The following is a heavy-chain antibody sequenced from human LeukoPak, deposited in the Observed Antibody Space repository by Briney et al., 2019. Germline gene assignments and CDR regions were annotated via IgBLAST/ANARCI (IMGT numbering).Heavy chain of an antibody. D-gene: IGHD4-17*01. Sequence: SQTLSLTCTVSGGSISSGGYYWSWIRQPPGKGLEWIGSIYHSGSTYYNPSLKSRVTISVDTSKHQFSLKLSSVTAADTAVYYCARLDYGDYTLDYWGQGTLVTVSS. CDR3: ARLDYGDYTLDY. V-gene: IGHV4-30-2*03. J-gene: IGHJ4*02. CDR2: IYHSGST. CDR1: GGSISSGGYY.